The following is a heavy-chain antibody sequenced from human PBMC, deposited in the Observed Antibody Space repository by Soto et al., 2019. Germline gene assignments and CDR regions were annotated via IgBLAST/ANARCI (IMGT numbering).Heavy chain of an antibody. CDR3: AREPQSGNCFHYYGLDV. Sequence: SQTLSLTCAISGDSVSSNSAAWSWIRQSPSRGLEWLGRTYYRSKWYDDFAVSVKSRITINPDTSKNQFSLQLSSVTPEDTAVYYCAREPQSGNCFHYYGLDVWGQGTSVTVSS. CDR2: TYYRSKWYD. CDR1: GDSVSSNSAA. J-gene: IGHJ6*02. D-gene: IGHD1-26*01. V-gene: IGHV6-1*01.